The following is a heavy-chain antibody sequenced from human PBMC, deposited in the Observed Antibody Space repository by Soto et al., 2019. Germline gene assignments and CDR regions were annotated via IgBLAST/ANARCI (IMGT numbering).Heavy chain of an antibody. D-gene: IGHD3-22*01. V-gene: IGHV1-24*01. J-gene: IGHJ4*02. CDR1: GQTRIELA. Sequence: GASVTVSSNISGQTRIELAIHCVGQAKGKGLEWMGGIDPEGGEAIYAQKWHGRVTVTEDTVTGTAYMELRGLKSDDTAGYYCATPTPLLVAMIANIIFDFWGQGSPVTVSS. CDR2: IDPEGGEA. CDR3: ATPTPLLVAMIANIIFDF.